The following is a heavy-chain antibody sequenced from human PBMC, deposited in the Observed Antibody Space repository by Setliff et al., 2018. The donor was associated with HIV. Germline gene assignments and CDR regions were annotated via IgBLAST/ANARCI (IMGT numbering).Heavy chain of an antibody. Sequence: PGGSLRLSCAASGFKFSSSALHWVRQVPGKGLEWVAGLSYEGTNKYYADSVWGRFTISRDISRNTLYLEMTSLRPEDTALYFCARAGTDYYYYFINWGQGTLVTVSS. V-gene: IGHV3-30*04. CDR1: GFKFSSSA. J-gene: IGHJ4*02. D-gene: IGHD3-9*01. CDR2: LSYEGTNK. CDR3: ARAGTDYYYYFIN.